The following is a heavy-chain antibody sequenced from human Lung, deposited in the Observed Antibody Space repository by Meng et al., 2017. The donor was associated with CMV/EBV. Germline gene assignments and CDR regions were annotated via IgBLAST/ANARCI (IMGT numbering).Heavy chain of an antibody. CDR2: INPNSGGT. D-gene: IGHD3-3*01. CDR3: ARGRDVLRFLEWLLPDY. CDR1: GYTCTGYY. Sequence: QVQLVQSGAEVKKPGXSAKVSCKASGYTCTGYYMHWVRQAPGQGLEWMGWINPNSGGTNYAQKFQGRVTMTRDTSISTAYMELSRLRSDDTAVYYCARGRDVLRFLEWLLPDYWGQGTLVTVSS. V-gene: IGHV1-2*02. J-gene: IGHJ4*02.